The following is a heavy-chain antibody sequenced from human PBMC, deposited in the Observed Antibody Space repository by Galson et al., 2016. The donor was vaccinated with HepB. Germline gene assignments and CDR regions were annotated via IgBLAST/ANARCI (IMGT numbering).Heavy chain of an antibody. D-gene: IGHD3-16*02. Sequence: SVKVSCKASGFTFSSSTVQWVRQARGQRLEWIGWIGVGSGDTSYAQKFQERVTITSDTSTSTAYMELSSLRSEDTAVYYCAADYHDTYFDPWGQGTLVIVSS. CDR2: IGVGSGDT. CDR1: GFTFSSST. J-gene: IGHJ5*02. CDR3: AADYHDTYFDP. V-gene: IGHV1-58*01.